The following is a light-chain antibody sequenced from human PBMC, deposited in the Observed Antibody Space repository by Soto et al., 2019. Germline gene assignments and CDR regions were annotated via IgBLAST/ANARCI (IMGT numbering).Light chain of an antibody. J-gene: IGLJ1*01. Sequence: QSVLTQPASVSGSPGQSITISCTGTSSDVGGYNYVSWYQQHPGKAPKLMIYDVSNRPSGVSNRFSGSKSGNTASLTISGLQDDDEADYYCSSYTSSSVYVFGTGTKLTVL. CDR2: DVS. CDR3: SSYTSSSVYV. V-gene: IGLV2-14*01. CDR1: SSDVGGYNY.